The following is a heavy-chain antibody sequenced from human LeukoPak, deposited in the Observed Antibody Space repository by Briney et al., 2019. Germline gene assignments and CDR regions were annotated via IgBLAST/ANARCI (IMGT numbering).Heavy chain of an antibody. CDR2: IKEDGSEK. CDR1: GFTFSTYT. CDR3: VRSRQTVGSAFDI. J-gene: IGHJ3*02. D-gene: IGHD4-11*01. Sequence: GGSLRLSCAASGFTFSTYTMNWVRQAPGKGLEWVANIKEDGSEKYYVDSGKGRFTISRDNAGNSLYLQMNSLRAEDTAVYYCVRSRQTVGSAFDIWGQGTMVTVSS. V-gene: IGHV3-7*01.